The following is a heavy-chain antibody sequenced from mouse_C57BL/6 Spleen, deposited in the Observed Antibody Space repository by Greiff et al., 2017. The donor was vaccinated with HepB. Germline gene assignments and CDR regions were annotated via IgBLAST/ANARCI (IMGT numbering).Heavy chain of an antibody. CDR2: ISSGGSYT. D-gene: IGHD2-3*01. J-gene: IGHJ3*01. V-gene: IGHV5-6*01. CDR1: GFTFSSYG. CDR3: ASPYERAWFAY. Sequence: EVKLMESGGDLVKPGGSLKLSCAASGFTFSSYGMSWVRQTPDKRLEWVATISSGGSYTYYPDSVKGRFTISRDNAKNTLYLQMSSLKSEDTAMYYCASPYERAWFAYWGQGTLVTVSA.